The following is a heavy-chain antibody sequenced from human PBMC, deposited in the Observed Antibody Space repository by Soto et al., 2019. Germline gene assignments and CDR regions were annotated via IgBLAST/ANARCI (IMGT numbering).Heavy chain of an antibody. CDR1: GYSFTSYW. Sequence: PGESLKISCKGSGYSFTSYWIGWVRQMPGKGLEWMGIIYPGDSDTRYSPSFQGQVSISADKSISTAYLQWSSLKASDTAMYYCARPREAGKNYYGVDVWGQGTTVTVSS. D-gene: IGHD6-19*01. J-gene: IGHJ6*02. CDR3: ARPREAGKNYYGVDV. CDR2: IYPGDSDT. V-gene: IGHV5-51*01.